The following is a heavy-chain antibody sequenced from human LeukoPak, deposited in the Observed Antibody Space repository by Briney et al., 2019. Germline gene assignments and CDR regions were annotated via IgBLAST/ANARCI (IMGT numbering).Heavy chain of an antibody. D-gene: IGHD3-10*01. Sequence: SSETLSLTCSVSDGSISSGYYYWAWIRQPPGKGPEWIGSIYYSGTTYPNSSLKSRVTISVDTSKNQFSLKLSSVTAADTAVYYCARQPKSCAPGIFITGKACWFDSWGQGTLVTVSP. CDR3: ARQPKSCAPGIFITGKACWFDS. J-gene: IGHJ5*01. V-gene: IGHV4-39*01. CDR1: DGSISSGYYY. CDR2: IYYSGTT.